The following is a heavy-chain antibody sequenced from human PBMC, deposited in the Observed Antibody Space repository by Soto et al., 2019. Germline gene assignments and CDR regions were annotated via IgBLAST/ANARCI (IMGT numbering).Heavy chain of an antibody. CDR2: INSNSGGT. CDR1: GYTVTGYF. J-gene: IGHJ4*02. Sequence: QVQLVQSGAEVKKPGASVKVSCKASGYTVTGYFMHWVRQAPGQGLEWMGWINSNSGGTDHAQKFQGRVTMTRDTSINTAYMELSRLTSDDTAVYYCATARSSYSAYDVGDYWGQGTLVTVSS. CDR3: ATARSSYSAYDVGDY. V-gene: IGHV1-2*02. D-gene: IGHD5-12*01.